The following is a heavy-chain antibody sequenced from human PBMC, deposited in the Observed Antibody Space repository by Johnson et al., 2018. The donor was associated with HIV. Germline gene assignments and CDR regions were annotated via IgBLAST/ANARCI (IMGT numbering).Heavy chain of an antibody. CDR3: ARPSSIASLYDEFDI. J-gene: IGHJ3*02. CDR1: GFTFSSYA. V-gene: IGHV3-30*04. Sequence: QVQLVESGGGVVQPGRSLRLSCAASGFTFSSYAMHWVRQAPGKGLEWVAVISYHGSNTYYADSMRGRFTISRDNSKNTLYLQMNSLRVEDTAVYYCARPSSIASLYDEFDIWGHGTMVTVSS. D-gene: IGHD6-6*01. CDR2: ISYHGSNT.